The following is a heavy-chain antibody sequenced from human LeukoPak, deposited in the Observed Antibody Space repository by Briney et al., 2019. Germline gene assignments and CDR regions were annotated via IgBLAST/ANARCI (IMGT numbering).Heavy chain of an antibody. V-gene: IGHV3-30*02. CDR1: RFSFSTYP. Sequence: GGSLRLSCAASRFSFSTYPMGWVRQAPGKGLEWVAFIRYDGSNKYYADSVKGRFTISRDNSKNTLYLQMNSLRAEDTAVYYCAKGLYSSSSGAFDYWGQGTLVTVSS. CDR3: AKGLYSSSSGAFDY. J-gene: IGHJ4*02. CDR2: IRYDGSNK. D-gene: IGHD6-6*01.